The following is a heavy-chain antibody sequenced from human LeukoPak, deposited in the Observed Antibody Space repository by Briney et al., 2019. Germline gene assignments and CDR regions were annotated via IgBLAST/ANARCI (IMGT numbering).Heavy chain of an antibody. CDR2: ISYDGSNK. CDR1: GFTFSSYA. D-gene: IGHD6-13*01. Sequence: PGRSLRLSCAASGFTFSSYAMHWVRQAPGKGLEWVAVISYDGSNKYYADSVKGRFTISRDNSKNTLYLQMNSLRAEDTAVYYCARGAAAGTRLNYGMDVWGRGTTVTVSS. V-gene: IGHV3-30-3*01. J-gene: IGHJ6*02. CDR3: ARGAAAGTRLNYGMDV.